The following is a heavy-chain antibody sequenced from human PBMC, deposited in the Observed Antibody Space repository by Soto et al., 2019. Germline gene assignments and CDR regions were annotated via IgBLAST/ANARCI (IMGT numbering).Heavy chain of an antibody. Sequence: GGSLRLSCAASGFTFSSYSMNWVRQAPGKGLEWVSSISSSSSYIYYADSVKGRFTISRENAKNSLYMQMNSLRAADTAVYYCARAVKIGSWTYWGQGTLVTVSS. CDR3: ARAVKIGSWTY. D-gene: IGHD6-13*01. CDR1: GFTFSSYS. V-gene: IGHV3-21*01. CDR2: ISSSSSYI. J-gene: IGHJ4*02.